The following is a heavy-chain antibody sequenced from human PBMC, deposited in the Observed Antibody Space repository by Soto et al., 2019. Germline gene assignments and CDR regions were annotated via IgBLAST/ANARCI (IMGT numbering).Heavy chain of an antibody. D-gene: IGHD4-17*01. CDR3: AREATVTTGGY. CDR2: INHSGST. Sequence: QVQLQQWGAGLLKPSETLSLTCAVYGGSFSGYYWSWIRQPPGKGLEWIGEINHSGSTNYNPSLKSRVTISVDASKNQFSLKLSSVTAADTAVYYCAREATVTTGGYWGQGTLVTVSS. CDR1: GGSFSGYY. V-gene: IGHV4-34*01. J-gene: IGHJ4*02.